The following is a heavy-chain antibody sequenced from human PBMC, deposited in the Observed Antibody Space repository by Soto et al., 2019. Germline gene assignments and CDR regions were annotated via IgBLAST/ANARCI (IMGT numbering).Heavy chain of an antibody. CDR1: GFTFSSYA. J-gene: IGHJ5*01. CDR3: ARELCLGGGCYSRGWFDS. CDR2: ISDSGGST. D-gene: IGHD2-15*01. V-gene: IGHV3-23*01. Sequence: GGSLRLSCAASGFTFSSYAMSWVRQAPGKGLEWVSGISDSGGSTYYADSVKGRFTISRDNSKNTVHLQMNSLTVEDTAVYYCARELCLGGGCYSRGWFDSWGQGTLVTVSS.